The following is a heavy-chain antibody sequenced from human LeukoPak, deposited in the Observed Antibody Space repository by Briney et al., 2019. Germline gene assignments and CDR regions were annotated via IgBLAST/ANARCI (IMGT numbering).Heavy chain of an antibody. CDR2: ISGSGGST. V-gene: IGHV3-23*01. CDR3: ANNRAWSYRIERGYYYGMDV. J-gene: IGHJ6*02. CDR1: GFTFSSYA. D-gene: IGHD2-15*01. Sequence: PGGSLRLSCAASGFTFSSYAMSWVRQAPGKGLEWVSAISGSGGSTYYADSVKGRFTISRDNSKNTLYLQMNSLRAEDTAVYYCANNRAWSYRIERGYYYGMDVWGQGTTVTVSS.